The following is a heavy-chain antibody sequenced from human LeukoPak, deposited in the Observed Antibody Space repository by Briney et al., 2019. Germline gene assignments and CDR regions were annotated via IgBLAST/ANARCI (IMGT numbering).Heavy chain of an antibody. CDR3: ASEHSSGWPEAGLAWFDP. Sequence: SQTLSLTCAISGDSVSSNSAAWNWIRQSPSRGLEWLGRTYYRSKWYNDYAVSVKSRITINPDTSKNQFSLQLNSVTPEDTAVYYCASEHSSGWPEAGLAWFDPWGQGTLVTVSS. D-gene: IGHD6-19*01. J-gene: IGHJ5*02. CDR2: TYYRSKWYN. CDR1: GDSVSSNSAA. V-gene: IGHV6-1*01.